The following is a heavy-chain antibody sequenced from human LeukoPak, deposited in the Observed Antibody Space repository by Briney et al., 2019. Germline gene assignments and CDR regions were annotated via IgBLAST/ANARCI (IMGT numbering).Heavy chain of an antibody. V-gene: IGHV3-30*18. CDR3: AKAKAVAGLYYYYYYYGMDV. CDR2: ISYDGSNK. J-gene: IGHJ6*02. D-gene: IGHD6-19*01. Sequence: GGSLRLSCAASGFTFSSYGMHWVRQAPGKGLEWVAVISYDGSNKYYADSVMGRFTIPRDNSKNTLYLQMNSLRAEDTAVYYCAKAKAVAGLYYYYYYYGMDVWGQGTTVTVSS. CDR1: GFTFSSYG.